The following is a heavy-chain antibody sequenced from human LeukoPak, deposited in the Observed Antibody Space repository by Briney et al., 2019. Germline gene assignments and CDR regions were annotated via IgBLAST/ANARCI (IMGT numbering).Heavy chain of an antibody. CDR3: ATHFTTMALGFDY. J-gene: IGHJ4*02. Sequence: TGGSLRLSCAVSEFPFSDYAMTWVRQAPGKGLEWVSSISGSSGSTYYAASVKGRFTISRDNSKNTLYLQMMSLRDEDTAVYYCATHFTTMALGFDYWGQGTPVTVSS. CDR2: ISGSSGST. D-gene: IGHD1-1*01. V-gene: IGHV3-23*01. CDR1: EFPFSDYA.